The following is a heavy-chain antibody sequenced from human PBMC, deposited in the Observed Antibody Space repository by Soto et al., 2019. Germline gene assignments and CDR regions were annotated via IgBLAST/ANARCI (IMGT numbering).Heavy chain of an antibody. J-gene: IGHJ4*02. CDR1: GFSVSTSS. CDR2: ISPSASDT. V-gene: IGHV3-23*01. Sequence: GGSLRLSCAASGFSVSTSSMAWVRQPPGKGLEWVSAISPSASDTLYADSVKGRFTISRDNSQNTLFLQMTSLRADDTAVYYCAKGGYTFAYEWGQGALLTVSS. CDR3: AKGGYTFAYE. D-gene: IGHD5-18*01.